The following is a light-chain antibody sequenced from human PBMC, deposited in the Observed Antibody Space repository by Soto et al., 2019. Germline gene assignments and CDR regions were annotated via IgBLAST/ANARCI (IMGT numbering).Light chain of an antibody. Sequence: QSVLTQPASVSGSPGQSITISCTGTTSDVGGYNYVSWNQQHPGKAPKLIIYGCTNRPSGVSNRFSGSKSGNTASLTIAGLQAEDEADYYCSSFTSTNDVVFGGGTKLTVL. V-gene: IGLV2-14*01. CDR2: GCT. CDR3: SSFTSTNDVV. J-gene: IGLJ2*01. CDR1: TSDVGGYNY.